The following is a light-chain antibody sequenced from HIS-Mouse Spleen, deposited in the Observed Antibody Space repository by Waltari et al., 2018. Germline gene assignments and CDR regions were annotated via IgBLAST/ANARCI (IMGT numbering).Light chain of an antibody. V-gene: IGLV2-14*03. CDR3: SSYTSSSTLV. CDR1: SSDVGGYNH. Sequence: QSALTQPASVSGSPGQSITISCTGTSSDVGGYNHVPWYQQPPGKAPKLMIYDVSNRPSGVSNRFSGSKSGNTASLTISGLQAEDEADYYCSSYTSSSTLVFGGGTKLTVL. CDR2: DVS. J-gene: IGLJ2*01.